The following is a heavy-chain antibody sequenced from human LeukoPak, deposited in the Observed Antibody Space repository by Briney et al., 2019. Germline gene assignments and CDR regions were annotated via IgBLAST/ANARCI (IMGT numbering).Heavy chain of an antibody. D-gene: IGHD4-23*01. V-gene: IGHV5-51*01. CDR3: ARQTVGIYRPTPVVTPYYFYYMDV. CDR1: GYSLTTYW. CDR2: IYPGDSNT. Sequence: PGESLKISCKGSGYSLTTYWIAWVRQMPGKGLEWMGIIYPGDSNTTYSPSFQGQVTISADMSISTAYLQWNSLKASDTAMYYCARQTVGIYRPTPVVTPYYFYYMDVWGKGTTVTVSS. J-gene: IGHJ6*03.